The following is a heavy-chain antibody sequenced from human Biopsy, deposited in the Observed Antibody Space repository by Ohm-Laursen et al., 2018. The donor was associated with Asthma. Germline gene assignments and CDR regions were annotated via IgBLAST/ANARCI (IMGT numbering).Heavy chain of an antibody. CDR2: ISSSSSTI. J-gene: IGHJ4*02. V-gene: IGHV3-48*02. D-gene: IGHD4-17*01. CDR3: ARPRWGPYGY. Sequence: CAASGFNFSYYSMIWVRQAPGKGLEWVSYISSSSSTIYYADSVKGRFTISRDNAKNSLYLQMNSLRDEDTAVYYCARPRWGPYGYWGQGTLVTVSS. CDR1: GFNFSYYS.